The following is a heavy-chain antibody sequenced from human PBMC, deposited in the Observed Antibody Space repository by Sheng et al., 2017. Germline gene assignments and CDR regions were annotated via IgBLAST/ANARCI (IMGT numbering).Heavy chain of an antibody. CDR3: ARGGGRWGYCSSTSCYGWFDY. CDR1: GGSFSGYY. V-gene: IGHV4-34*01. CDR2: INHSGST. Sequence: QVQLQQWGAGLLKPSETLSLTCAVYGGSFSGYYWSWIRQPPGKGLEWIGEINHSGSTNYNPSLKSRVTISVDTSKNQFSLKLSSVTAADTAVYYCARGGGRWGYCSSTSCYGWFDYWGQGTLVTVSS. D-gene: IGHD2-2*01. J-gene: IGHJ4*02.